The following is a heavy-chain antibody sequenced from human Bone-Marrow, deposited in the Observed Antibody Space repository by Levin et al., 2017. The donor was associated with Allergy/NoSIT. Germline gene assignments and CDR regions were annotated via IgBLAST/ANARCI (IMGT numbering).Heavy chain of an antibody. J-gene: IGHJ3*02. CDR2: ISGSGGST. CDR3: AKDPSSHYYDSSGYAGAFDI. D-gene: IGHD3-22*01. CDR1: GFTFSSYA. V-gene: IGHV3-23*01. Sequence: GGSLRLSCAASGFTFSSYAMSWVRQAPGKGLEWVSAISGSGGSTYYADSVKGRFTISRDNSKNTLYLQMNSLRAEDTAVYYCAKDPSSHYYDSSGYAGAFDIWGQGTMVTVSS.